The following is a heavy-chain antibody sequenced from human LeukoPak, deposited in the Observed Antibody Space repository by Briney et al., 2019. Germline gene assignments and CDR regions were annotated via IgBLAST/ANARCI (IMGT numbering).Heavy chain of an antibody. V-gene: IGHV3-7*01. CDR2: IKQDGSEK. J-gene: IGHJ6*02. D-gene: IGHD6-13*01. CDR3: AREGIAAAGTARSYYYYGMDV. Sequence: GGSLRLSCAASGFTFSSYWMSWVRQAPGKGPEWVANIKQDGSEKYYVDSVKGRFTISRDNAKNSLYLQMNSLRAEDTAVYYCAREGIAAAGTARSYYYYGMDVWGQGTTVTVSS. CDR1: GFTFSSYW.